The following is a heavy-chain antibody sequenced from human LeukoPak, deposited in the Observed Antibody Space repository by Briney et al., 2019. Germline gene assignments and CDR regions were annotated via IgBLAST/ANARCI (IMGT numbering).Heavy chain of an antibody. V-gene: IGHV4-59*01. CDR3: TRGAGWLIDY. CDR1: DDSISDYY. Sequence: TSETLSLTCTVSDDSISDYYRGWIRQPPGKGLEWIGYFYNSGRSTYNPSLKSRVTISADTSKNHFSLKLNSVTTADTAVYYCTRGAGWLIDYWGQGILVTVSS. J-gene: IGHJ4*02. D-gene: IGHD3-16*01. CDR2: FYNSGRS.